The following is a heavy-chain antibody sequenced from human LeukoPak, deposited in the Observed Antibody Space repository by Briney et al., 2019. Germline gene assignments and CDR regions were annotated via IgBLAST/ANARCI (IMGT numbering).Heavy chain of an antibody. CDR2: INHSGST. V-gene: IGHV4-34*01. D-gene: IGHD6-19*01. J-gene: IGHJ4*02. CDR3: ARGRYSSGWDNYYFDY. CDR1: GGSFSGYY. Sequence: SETLSLTCAVYGGSFSGYYWSWIRQPPGKGLEWIGEINHSGSTNYNPSLKSRVTISVDTSKNRFSLKLSSVTAADTAVYYCARGRYSSGWDNYYFDYWGQGTLATVSS.